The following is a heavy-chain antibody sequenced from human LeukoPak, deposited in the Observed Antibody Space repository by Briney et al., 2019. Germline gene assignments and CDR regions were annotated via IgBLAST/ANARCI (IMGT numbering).Heavy chain of an antibody. J-gene: IGHJ4*02. CDR2: IYYSGST. V-gene: IGHV4-59*01. D-gene: IGHD5-18*01. CDR1: SGSISNYY. Sequence: SETLSLTCTVSSGSISNYYWSWIRRPPGKGLEWIGYIYYSGSTRYNPSLQSRATISVATSANQFSLNLSSVTTEDTAIYYCARTSTGPSYGHGCFDFWGPGSLVTVSS. CDR3: ARTSTGPSYGHGCFDF.